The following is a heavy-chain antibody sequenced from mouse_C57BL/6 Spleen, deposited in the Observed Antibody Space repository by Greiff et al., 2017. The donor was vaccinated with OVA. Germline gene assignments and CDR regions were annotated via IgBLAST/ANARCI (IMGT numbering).Heavy chain of an antibody. CDR3: ARSGY. V-gene: IGHV1-26*01. J-gene: IGHJ2*01. Sequence: EMKIKQTGPGLVKPGASVRISGEAAGYTFTDYYMNWVKQSHGKSLEWIGDINPNNGGTSYNQKFKGKATLTVDKSSSTAYMELRSLTSEDSAVYYCARSGYWGQGTTLTVSS. CDR1: GYTFTDYY. CDR2: INPNNGGT. D-gene: IGHD3-1*01.